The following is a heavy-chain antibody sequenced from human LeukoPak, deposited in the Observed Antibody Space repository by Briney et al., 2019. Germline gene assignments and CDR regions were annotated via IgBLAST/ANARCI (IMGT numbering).Heavy chain of an antibody. D-gene: IGHD5-12*01. J-gene: IGHJ4*02. CDR3: ARDLRGSGYSGYGAFDY. CDR1: GFTFSGFS. V-gene: IGHV3-30-3*01. CDR2: ISYDGSRK. Sequence: GGSLRLSCAASGFTFSGFSMSWVRQAPGKGLEWEAVISYDGSRKYSADSVKGRFTISRDNSGNTLYLQMNSLRPEDTAVYYCARDLRGSGYSGYGAFDYWGQGTLVTVSS.